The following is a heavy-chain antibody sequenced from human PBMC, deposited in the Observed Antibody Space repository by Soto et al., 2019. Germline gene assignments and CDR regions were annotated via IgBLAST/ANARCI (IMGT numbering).Heavy chain of an antibody. CDR3: ARRGRGASFTIFGVVPSPPNYYGMDV. V-gene: IGHV4-4*02. J-gene: IGHJ6*02. Sequence: SETLSLTCAVSGGSISRSNWWSWVRQPPGKGLEWIGEIYHSGSTNYNTSLKSRVTISVDKSKNQFSLKLSSVTAADTAMYYCARRGRGASFTIFGVVPSPPNYYGMDVWGQGTTVTVSS. CDR2: IYHSGST. D-gene: IGHD3-3*01. CDR1: GGSISRSNW.